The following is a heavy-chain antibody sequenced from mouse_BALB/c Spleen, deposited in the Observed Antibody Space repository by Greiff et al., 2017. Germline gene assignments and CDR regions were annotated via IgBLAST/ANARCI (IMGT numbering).Heavy chain of an antibody. D-gene: IGHD1-1*01. J-gene: IGHJ3*01. CDR1: GYAFTNYL. CDR3: ARSEYYGSSYTFAY. CDR2: INPGSGGT. Sequence: QVHVKQSGAELVRPGTSVKVSCKASGYAFTNYLIEWVKQRPGQGLEWIGVINPGSGGTNYNEKFKGKATLTADKSSSTAYMQLSSLTSDDSAVYFCARSEYYGSSYTFAYWGQGTLVTVSA. V-gene: IGHV1-54*01.